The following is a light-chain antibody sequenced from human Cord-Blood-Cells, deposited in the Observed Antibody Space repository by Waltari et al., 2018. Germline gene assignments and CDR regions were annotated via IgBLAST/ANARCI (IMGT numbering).Light chain of an antibody. CDR2: AAS. CDR3: QQSYSTPPIT. V-gene: IGKV1-39*01. J-gene: IGKJ5*01. CDR1: QSISSY. Sequence: DIQMTQSPSSLSASVGDRVTITCRASQSISSYLNWYQQKPGKAPKLLIYAASSLQSGVPARCSGSGSGTDFTRTISSLQPEDFATYYCQQSYSTPPITFGQGTRLEIK.